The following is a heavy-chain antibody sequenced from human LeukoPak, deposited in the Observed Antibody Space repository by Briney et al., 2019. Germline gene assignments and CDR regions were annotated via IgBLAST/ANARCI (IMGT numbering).Heavy chain of an antibody. CDR3: ARDDVAVTGALDF. Sequence: GGSLRLSCAASGYTFSSYGMHWVRQAPGKGLEWVAVIWYDGSNKYYADSVKGRFTISRDDSKNTPYLQMNSLRAEDTAVYYCARDDVAVTGALDFWGQGTLVTVSS. V-gene: IGHV3-33*01. J-gene: IGHJ4*02. D-gene: IGHD6-19*01. CDR2: IWYDGSNK. CDR1: GYTFSSYG.